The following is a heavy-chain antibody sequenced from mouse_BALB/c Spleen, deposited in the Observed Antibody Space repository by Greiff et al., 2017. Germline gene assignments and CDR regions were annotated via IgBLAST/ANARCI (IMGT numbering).Heavy chain of an antibody. Sequence: EVQGVESGGGLVQPGGSLKLSCAASGFTFSSYGMSWVRQTPDKRLELVATINSNGGSTYYPDSVKGRFTISRDNAKNTLYLQMSSLKSEDTAMYYCARGGTYYRYDVGIGFAYWGQGTLVTVSA. J-gene: IGHJ3*01. CDR3: ARGGTYYRYDVGIGFAY. D-gene: IGHD2-14*01. CDR1: GFTFSSYG. CDR2: INSNGGST. V-gene: IGHV5-6-3*01.